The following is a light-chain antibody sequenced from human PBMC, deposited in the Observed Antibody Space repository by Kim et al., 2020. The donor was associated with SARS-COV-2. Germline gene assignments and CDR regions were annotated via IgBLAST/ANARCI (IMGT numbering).Light chain of an antibody. CDR2: DVT. CDR3: CSYAGRYSWV. V-gene: IGLV2-11*03. J-gene: IGLJ3*02. Sequence: GQSVAISCTDSSSDVGGYNSVSWYQQHPDKAPKVMIYDVTQRPSGVPDRFSGSKSGNTASLTISGLQAEDEADYYCCSYAGRYSWVFGGGTKLTVL. CDR1: SSDVGGYNS.